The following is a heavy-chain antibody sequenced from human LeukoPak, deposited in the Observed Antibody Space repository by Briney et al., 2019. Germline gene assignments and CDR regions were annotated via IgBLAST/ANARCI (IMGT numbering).Heavy chain of an antibody. D-gene: IGHD2-15*01. CDR3: GRKAGDCGGGSCYSIDY. J-gene: IGHJ4*02. Sequence: ASVKVSCKAFGGSFSSEAISWVRQAPGQGLEWMGGIIPIFGTANYAQKFQGRVTISTDESTSTAYMEVSNLRSGDTAVYYCGRKAGDCGGGSCYSIDYWGQGTLVTVSS. V-gene: IGHV1-69*05. CDR2: IIPIFGTA. CDR1: GGSFSSEA.